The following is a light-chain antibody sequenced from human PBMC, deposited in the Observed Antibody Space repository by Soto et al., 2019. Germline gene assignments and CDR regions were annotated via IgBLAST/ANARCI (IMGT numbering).Light chain of an antibody. V-gene: IGLV1-51*01. CDR1: SSNIGNNY. Sequence: QSVLTQPPSVSAAPGQRVTISCSGSSSNIGNNYVSWYQHLPGTAPKLLIYDNDRRPSGIPDRFSASKSDTSATLDITGLXXXXXXXXXXGAWDSSLSVVMFGGGTKLTVL. J-gene: IGLJ3*02. CDR3: GAWDSSLSVVM. CDR2: DND.